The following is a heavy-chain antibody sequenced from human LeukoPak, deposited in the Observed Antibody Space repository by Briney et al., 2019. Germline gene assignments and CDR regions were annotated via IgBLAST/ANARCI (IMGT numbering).Heavy chain of an antibody. CDR2: ISGTGGST. CDR1: GSAFASYA. Sequence: GGSLRLSCAASGSAFASYAMNWVRQSPERGLEWVAAISGTGGSTSYADSLKGRFTISRDNSKNTVYLQMSRLTAEDTAVYYCAKECGRDYDDRAFDIWGQGTMVTVSS. J-gene: IGHJ3*02. CDR3: AKECGRDYDDRAFDI. V-gene: IGHV3-23*01. D-gene: IGHD3-22*01.